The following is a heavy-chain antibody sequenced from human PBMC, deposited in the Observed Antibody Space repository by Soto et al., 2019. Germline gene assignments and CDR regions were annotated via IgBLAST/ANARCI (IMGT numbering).Heavy chain of an antibody. J-gene: IGHJ3*01. Sequence: QAQLVQSGAEVKKPGASVTVSCRASGYTFTTHAIHWVRQAPGQRLEWVGWINGGDGNTRYSQKLQGRVGLLRDTSASSSFLDLRSLRFEDTAVYYCAREGCNNGLCYDNGFDLWGQWTKVTVFS. CDR3: AREGCNNGLCYDNGFDL. CDR2: INGGDGNT. CDR1: GYTFTTHA. V-gene: IGHV1-3*01. D-gene: IGHD2-8*01.